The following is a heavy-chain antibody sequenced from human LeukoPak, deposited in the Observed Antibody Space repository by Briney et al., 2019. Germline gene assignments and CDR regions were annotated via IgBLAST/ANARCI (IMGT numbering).Heavy chain of an antibody. CDR2: ITLSGGST. CDR1: GFTFSYYD. CDR3: AKRGNPAVGHHYLDV. D-gene: IGHD2-2*01. Sequence: GGSLRLSCAASGFTFSYYDMSWVRQAPGKGLEWVASITLSGGSTFYADSVKGRFTISRDDSKNTLYLQMNSLSAEDTAVYYCAKRGNPAVGHHYLDVWGKGTTVSVSS. V-gene: IGHV3-23*01. J-gene: IGHJ6*03.